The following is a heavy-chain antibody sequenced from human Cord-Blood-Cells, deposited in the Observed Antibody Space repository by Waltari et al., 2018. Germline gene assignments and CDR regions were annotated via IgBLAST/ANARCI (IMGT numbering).Heavy chain of an antibody. J-gene: IGHJ4*02. D-gene: IGHD3-9*01. CDR3: AKAGHYDILTGYSGFDY. CDR2: VRCSGGRT. V-gene: IGHV3-23*01. Sequence: EVKLLESGGGLVQPGGSLRLSCAASGFTFSRYAMSWVRQAPGKGVGWVEAVRCSGGRTYDADSVKGRFTISRYNYKNTLYLQINSLRAEDTAVYYCAKAGHYDILTGYSGFDYWGQGTLVTVSS. CDR1: GFTFSRYA.